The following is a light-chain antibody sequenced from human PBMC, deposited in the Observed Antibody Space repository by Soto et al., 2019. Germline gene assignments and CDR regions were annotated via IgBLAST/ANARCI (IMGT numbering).Light chain of an antibody. CDR2: DAS. CDR1: QSVSSY. V-gene: IGKV3-11*01. Sequence: EIVLTQSPATLSLSPGERATLSCRASQSVSSYLAWYHQKPGQAPRLLIYDASNRATGVPARFSGSGSGTDFTLTISSLEPEDFAVYYCQQRTYWPPLTFGGGTKVEIK. J-gene: IGKJ4*01. CDR3: QQRTYWPPLT.